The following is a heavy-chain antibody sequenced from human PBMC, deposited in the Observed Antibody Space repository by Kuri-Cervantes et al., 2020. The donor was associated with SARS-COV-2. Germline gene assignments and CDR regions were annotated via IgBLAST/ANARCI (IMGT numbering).Heavy chain of an antibody. CDR1: GFTFSSYW. CDR2: IKQDGGEK. CDR3: ARVSSSSSPAFDI. Sequence: LSLTCAATGFTFSSYWMSWVRQAPGKGLEWVANIKQDGGEKYYVDSVKGRFTISRDNAKNSLYLQMNSLRAEDTAVYYCARVSSSSSPAFDIWGQGTMVTVSS. V-gene: IGHV3-7*01. D-gene: IGHD6-6*01. J-gene: IGHJ3*02.